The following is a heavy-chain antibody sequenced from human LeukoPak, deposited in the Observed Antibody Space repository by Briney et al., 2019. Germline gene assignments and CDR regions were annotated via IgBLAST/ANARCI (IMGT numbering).Heavy chain of an antibody. Sequence: SETLSLTCTVSGGSISSGGYYWSWIRQHPGKGLEWIGYIYYSGSTYYNPSLKSRVTISVDTSKNQFSLKLSSVTAADTAVYYCARSSDDVWFDPWGQGTLVTVSP. J-gene: IGHJ5*02. CDR1: GGSISSGGYY. CDR3: ARSSDDVWFDP. CDR2: IYYSGST. V-gene: IGHV4-31*03. D-gene: IGHD1-1*01.